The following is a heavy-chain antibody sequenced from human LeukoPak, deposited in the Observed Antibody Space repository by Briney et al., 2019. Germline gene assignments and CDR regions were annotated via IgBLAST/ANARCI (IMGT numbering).Heavy chain of an antibody. D-gene: IGHD3-3*01. V-gene: IGHV4-39*07. CDR1: GGSISSSSNF. J-gene: IGHJ5*02. CDR3: ARDRGSSGYYTS. CDR2: ISYSGST. Sequence: SETLSLTCTVSGGSISSSSNFWGWIRQPPGKGLEWIGSISYSGSTYYNPSLKSRVTISVDTSKNQFSLKLSSVTAADTAVYYCARDRGSSGYYTSWGQGTLVTVSS.